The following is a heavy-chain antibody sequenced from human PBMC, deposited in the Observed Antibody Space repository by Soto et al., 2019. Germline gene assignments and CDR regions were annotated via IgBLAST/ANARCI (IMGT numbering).Heavy chain of an antibody. V-gene: IGHV4-34*01. J-gene: IGHJ6*02. CDR3: ARGVPSDLKIYGMDV. Sequence: SETLSLTCAVYGGSFSGYYWSWIRQPPGKGLEWIGEINHSGSTNYNPSLKSRVTISVDTSKNQFSLKLSSVTAADTAVYYCARGVPSDLKIYGMDVWGQGTTVTVSS. CDR1: GGSFSGYY. CDR2: INHSGST.